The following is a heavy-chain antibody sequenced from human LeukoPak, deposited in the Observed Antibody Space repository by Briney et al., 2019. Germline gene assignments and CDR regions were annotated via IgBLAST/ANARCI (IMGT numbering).Heavy chain of an antibody. CDR2: MNPNSGNT. CDR1: GYTFTSYD. D-gene: IGHD1-26*01. CDR3: ARKYPIWRELFVGFDP. J-gene: IGHJ5*02. Sequence: GASVKVSCKASGYTFTSYDINWVRQATGQGLEWMGWMNPNSGNTGYAQKFQGRVTMTRNTSISTAYMELSSLGSEDTAVYYCARKYPIWRELFVGFDPWGQGTLVTVSS. V-gene: IGHV1-8*01.